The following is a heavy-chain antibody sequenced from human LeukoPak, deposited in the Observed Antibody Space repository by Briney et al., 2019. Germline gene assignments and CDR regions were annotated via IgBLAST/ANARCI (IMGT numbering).Heavy chain of an antibody. CDR2: INAGNGNT. CDR1: GYTFTSYA. D-gene: IGHD3-16*01. V-gene: IGHV1-3*01. CDR3: ARDQLMITFGGVTAPTY. J-gene: IGHJ4*02. Sequence: ASVKVSCKASGYTFTSYAMHWARQAPGQRLEWMGWINAGNGNTKYSQKFQGRVTITRDTSASTAYMELSSLRSEDTAVYYCARDQLMITFGGVTAPTYWGQGTLVTVSS.